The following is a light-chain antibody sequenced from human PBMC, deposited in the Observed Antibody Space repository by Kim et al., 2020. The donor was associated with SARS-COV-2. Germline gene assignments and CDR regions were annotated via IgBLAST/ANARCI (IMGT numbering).Light chain of an antibody. J-gene: IGKJ1*01. CDR3: QQYNSYPCT. V-gene: IGKV1-5*03. CDR1: QSISSW. Sequence: ASVGDRGTISSRDSQSISSWLAWYQQKPGKAPRLLIYKASSLESGVPSRFSGSGSGTEFTLTISSLQPDDFATYYCQQYNSYPCTFGQGTKVDIK. CDR2: KAS.